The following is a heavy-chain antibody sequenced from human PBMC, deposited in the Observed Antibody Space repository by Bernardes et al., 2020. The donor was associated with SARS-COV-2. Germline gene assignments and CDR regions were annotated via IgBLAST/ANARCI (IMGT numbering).Heavy chain of an antibody. D-gene: IGHD2-2*01. CDR1: GYSVTRYW. CDR3: ARLGVVVVPAATYYYYYYMDV. V-gene: IGHV5-51*01. J-gene: IGHJ6*03. CDR2: IYPGDSDT. Sequence: GASLKNSCKGSGYSVTRYWIGWVRPIPGKGLEWMGIIYPGDSDTRYSPSFQGQVTISADKSISTAYLQWSSLKASDTAMYYCARLGVVVVPAATYYYYYYMDVWGKGTTVTVSS.